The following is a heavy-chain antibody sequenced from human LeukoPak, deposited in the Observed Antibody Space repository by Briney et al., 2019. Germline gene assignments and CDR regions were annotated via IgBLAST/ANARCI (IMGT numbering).Heavy chain of an antibody. V-gene: IGHV3-49*04. CDR2: IRSKAYGGTT. D-gene: IGHD6-19*01. Sequence: PGGSLRLSCTASGVTFGVDAMRGVRQAPGKGLEWVGFIRSKAYGGTTEYAASVKSRFTISRDDSKSIAYLPIKSLKTEDTAVDSWTRAVLPIRSGRYVGILYYFDYWGQGTLVTVSS. CDR1: GVTFGVDA. J-gene: IGHJ4*02. CDR3: TRAVLPIRSGRYVGILYYFDY.